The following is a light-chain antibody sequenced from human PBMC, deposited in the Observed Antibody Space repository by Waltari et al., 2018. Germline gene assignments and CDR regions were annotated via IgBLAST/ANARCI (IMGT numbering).Light chain of an antibody. J-gene: IGKJ1*01. CDR2: LGS. CDR1: QSLLHRNGNNY. CDR3: MQSLQALWT. Sequence: DIVVTQSPLSLPVTPGEPASISCRSSQSLLHRNGNNYLDWYLQKPGHSQQLLIYLGSNRASGVPDRFSGSGSGTDFTLRISRVEAEDVGVYYCMQSLQALWTFGPGTKLEI. V-gene: IGKV2-28*01.